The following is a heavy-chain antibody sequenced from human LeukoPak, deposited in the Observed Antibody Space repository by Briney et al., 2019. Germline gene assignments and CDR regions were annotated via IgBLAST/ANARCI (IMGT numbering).Heavy chain of an antibody. V-gene: IGHV3-23*01. J-gene: IGHJ4*02. CDR2: ISGYGGNT. Sequence: GGSLRLSCEASGFTFSRFWMSWVRQAPGKGLEWVSTISGYGGNTYYADSVKGRFTISRDNSKNTLYLQVNSLRAEDTAVYYCAKGVEFLGGYYLDYWGQGTLVTVSS. CDR3: AKGVEFLGGYYLDY. D-gene: IGHD3-22*01. CDR1: GFTFSRFW.